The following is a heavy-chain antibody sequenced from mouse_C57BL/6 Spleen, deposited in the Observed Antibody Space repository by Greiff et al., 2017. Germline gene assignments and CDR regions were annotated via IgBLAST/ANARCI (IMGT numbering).Heavy chain of an antibody. Sequence: EVQLVDSGGDLVKPGGSLKLSCAASGFTFSSYGMSWVRQTPDKRLAWVATISSGGSYTYYPDSVKGRFTISRDNAKNTLYLQMSSLKSEDTAMYYCARQIHWYFDVWGKGTTVTVAS. CDR2: ISSGGSYT. V-gene: IGHV5-6*01. J-gene: IGHJ1*03. CDR3: ARQIHWYFDV. CDR1: GFTFSSYG.